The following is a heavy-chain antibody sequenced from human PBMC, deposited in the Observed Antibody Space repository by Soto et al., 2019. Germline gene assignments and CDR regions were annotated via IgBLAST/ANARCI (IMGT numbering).Heavy chain of an antibody. D-gene: IGHD3-10*01. J-gene: IGHJ4*02. V-gene: IGHV1-69*02. Sequence: QVQLVQSGADVQRPGSSVRVSCKASGDTFNFYSINWVRQAPGLGLQWMGRINPILIMSNYAPRFQGRVTMTADKSTSTAYMELSSLRSEDTAMYYCATSYGSGYRAFDSWGQGALVTVSS. CDR2: INPILIMS. CDR1: GDTFNFYS. CDR3: ATSYGSGYRAFDS.